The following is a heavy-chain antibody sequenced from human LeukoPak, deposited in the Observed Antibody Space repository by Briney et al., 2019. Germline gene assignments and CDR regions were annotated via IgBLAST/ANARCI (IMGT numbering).Heavy chain of an antibody. V-gene: IGHV1-2*04. CDR1: GYTFTGYY. CDR3: ARDSHYDFWSGYPTKRGYYGMDV. CDR2: INPNSGGT. Sequence: ASVKVSCKASGYTFTGYYMHWVRQAPGQGLEWMGWINPNSGGTNYAQKFQGWVTMTRDTSISTAYMELSRLRSDDTAVYYCARDSHYDFWSGYPTKRGYYGMDVWGQGTTVTVS. J-gene: IGHJ6*02. D-gene: IGHD3-3*01.